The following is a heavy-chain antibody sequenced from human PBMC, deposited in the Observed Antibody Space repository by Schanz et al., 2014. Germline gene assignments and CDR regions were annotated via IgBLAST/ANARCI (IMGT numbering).Heavy chain of an antibody. CDR3: AKDGPGGSGSYSADGGMDV. CDR1: EFTFSTDA. CDR2: IRASGGDT. V-gene: IGHV3-23*01. Sequence: EVQLLESGGGLVQPGGSLRLSCAASEFTFSTDAMSWVRQAPGKGLEWLPVIRASGGDTYYADSVKDRFTISRDNSKNALYLQMNSLRAEDTAVYYCAKDGPGGSGSYSADGGMDVWGQGTTVTVSS. D-gene: IGHD3-10*01. J-gene: IGHJ6*02.